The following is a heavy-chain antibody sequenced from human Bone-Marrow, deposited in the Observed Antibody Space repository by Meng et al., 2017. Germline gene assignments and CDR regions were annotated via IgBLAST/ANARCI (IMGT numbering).Heavy chain of an antibody. CDR1: GYIFTSYA. CDR3: ARDLKSGDYYFDY. V-gene: IGHV1-3*02. Sequence: ASVKVSCKASGYIFTSYAMLWVRQAPGQRLEWMGWSNAGNGNTKYSQEFQGRVTITRDTSASTAYMELSSLRSEDMAVYYCARDLKSGDYYFDYWGQGTLVTVSS. CDR2: SNAGNGNT. D-gene: IGHD2-21*01. J-gene: IGHJ4*02.